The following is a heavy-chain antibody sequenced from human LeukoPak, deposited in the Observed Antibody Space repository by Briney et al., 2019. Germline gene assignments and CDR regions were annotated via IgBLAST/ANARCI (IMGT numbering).Heavy chain of an antibody. CDR3: ARDFARTSQDIVLTVYPKN. J-gene: IGHJ4*02. CDR2: INPNSGGT. CDR1: GYTFTDYY. V-gene: IGHV1-2*02. Sequence: ASVKVSCKASGYTFTDYYMHWVRQAPGQGLEWMGWINPNSGGTNYAQKFQGRVTMTRDTSISTAYMELSRLRSDDTAVYYCARDFARTSQDIVLTVYPKNWGQGTLVTVSS. D-gene: IGHD2-8*01.